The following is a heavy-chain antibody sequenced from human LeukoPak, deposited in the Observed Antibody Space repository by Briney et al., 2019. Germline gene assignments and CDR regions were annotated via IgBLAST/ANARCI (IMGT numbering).Heavy chain of an antibody. CDR3: ARDPYSGNYGDYYYYYMDV. D-gene: IGHD1-26*01. Sequence: PGRSLRLSCAASGFTFRSYGIHWVRQAPGKGLEWVAVISFDGSNKYYADSLKGRFTISRDNSKNTLYLQMNSLRAEDTAVYYCARDPYSGNYGDYYYYYMDVWGKGTTVTIFS. CDR2: ISFDGSNK. J-gene: IGHJ6*03. V-gene: IGHV3-30*03. CDR1: GFTFRSYG.